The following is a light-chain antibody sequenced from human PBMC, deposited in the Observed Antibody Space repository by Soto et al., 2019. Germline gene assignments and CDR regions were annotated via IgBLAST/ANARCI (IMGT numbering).Light chain of an antibody. CDR2: EVR. CDR1: ISDIGGYDY. CDR3: CSYTRTSNHYF. V-gene: IGLV2-14*01. Sequence: QSVLTQPASVSGSPGQSITISCTGTISDIGGYDYVSWYQQRPGKAPKLMIYEVRYRPSGVSNRFYGSKSGKTASLTISGLQAEDEAVYYCCSYTRTSNHYFFGSGTKVTVL. J-gene: IGLJ1*01.